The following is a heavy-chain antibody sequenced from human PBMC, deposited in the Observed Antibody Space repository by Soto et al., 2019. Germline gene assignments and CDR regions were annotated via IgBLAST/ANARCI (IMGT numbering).Heavy chain of an antibody. Sequence: QVQLVQSGAEVKKPGASVKVSCKASGYTFTSYDINWVRQATGQGLEWMGWMNPNSGNTGYAQKFQGRVTMTRNTSISTAYMELSSLRSEDTAVYYCARGINYYASGDDAFDIWGQGTIVTVSS. D-gene: IGHD3-10*01. V-gene: IGHV1-8*01. J-gene: IGHJ3*02. CDR2: MNPNSGNT. CDR3: ARGINYYASGDDAFDI. CDR1: GYTFTSYD.